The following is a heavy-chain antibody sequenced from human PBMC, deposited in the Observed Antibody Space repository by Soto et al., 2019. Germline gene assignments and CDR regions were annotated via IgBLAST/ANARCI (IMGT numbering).Heavy chain of an antibody. Sequence: GGSLRLSCAASGFTFSSYDMHWVRQATGKGLEWVSAIGTAGDTYYPGSVKGRFTISRENAKNSLYLQMNSLRAGDTAVYYCARGCTNGVCSFDYWGQGTLVTVSS. CDR3: ARGCTNGVCSFDY. V-gene: IGHV3-13*01. J-gene: IGHJ4*02. CDR1: GFTFSSYD. D-gene: IGHD2-8*01. CDR2: IGTAGDT.